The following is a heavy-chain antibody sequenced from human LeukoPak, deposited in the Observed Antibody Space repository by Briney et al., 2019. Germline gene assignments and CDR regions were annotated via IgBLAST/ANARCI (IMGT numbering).Heavy chain of an antibody. CDR1: GYTFNGYY. J-gene: IGHJ4*02. CDR3: ARAVTAAILGDYFDY. V-gene: IGHV1-2*02. D-gene: IGHD2-2*01. CDR2: INPKSGGT. Sequence: ASVKVSCKASGYTFNGYYLHWVRQAPGQGPEWMGWINPKSGGTKFRQRFQGRVTMTRDTSIRTAYMELSRLSSDDTAVYYCARAVTAAILGDYFDYWGQGTLVTVSS.